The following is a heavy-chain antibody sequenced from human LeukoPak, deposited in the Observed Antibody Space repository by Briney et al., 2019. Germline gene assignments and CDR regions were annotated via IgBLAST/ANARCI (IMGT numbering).Heavy chain of an antibody. D-gene: IGHD3-22*01. V-gene: IGHV4-34*01. Sequence: SETLSLTCAVYGESSFSSYYWSWIRQTPGGALEWIGEINHSGYTNYNPSLKSRVTLSIDTSKNQFSLRVTSVTAAATAVYYCSRQVVGNDYWGQGTLVTVSS. CDR3: SRQVVGNDY. CDR1: GESSFSSYY. CDR2: INHSGYT. J-gene: IGHJ4*02.